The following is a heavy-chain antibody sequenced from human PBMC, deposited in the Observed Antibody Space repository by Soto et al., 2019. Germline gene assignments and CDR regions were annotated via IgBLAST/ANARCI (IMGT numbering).Heavy chain of an antibody. D-gene: IGHD3-3*01. J-gene: IGHJ4*02. V-gene: IGHV4-59*08. Sequence: SETLSLTCTVSGGSISSYYWSWIRQPPGKGLEWIGYIYYSGSTNYNPSLKSRVTISADTSKNQFSLKLSSVTAADTAVYYCARIDFWSGYYTDYWGQGTLVTVSS. CDR1: GGSISSYY. CDR3: ARIDFWSGYYTDY. CDR2: IYYSGST.